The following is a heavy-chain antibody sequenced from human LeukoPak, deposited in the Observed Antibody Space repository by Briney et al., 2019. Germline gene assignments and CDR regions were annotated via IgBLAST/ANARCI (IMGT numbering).Heavy chain of an antibody. CDR2: IYYTGRA. Sequence: SETLSLTCAVSGGSISSSNWWTWVRQPPGKGLEWIGEIYYTGRAKYNSSLKSRVTISRDTSKNQFSLQLSSVTAADTAVYFCGRRHYGVGFEIWGQGTKVTVSS. CDR3: GRRHYGVGFEI. V-gene: IGHV4-4*02. J-gene: IGHJ3*02. CDR1: GGSISSSNW. D-gene: IGHD2-8*01.